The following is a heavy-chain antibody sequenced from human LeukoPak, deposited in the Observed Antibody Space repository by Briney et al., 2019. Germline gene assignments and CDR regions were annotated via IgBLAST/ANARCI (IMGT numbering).Heavy chain of an antibody. CDR3: AGRWLAVAGTGFPFDY. J-gene: IGHJ4*02. V-gene: IGHV3-30*04. CDR1: AFTFSSYA. Sequence: PGRSLRLSCAASAFTFSSYAMHWVRQAPGKGLEWVAVMSFDGSHKYYADSVKGRFTISRDNSKNTLYLQMNSLRAEDTAVYYCAGRWLAVAGTGFPFDYWGQGTLVTVSS. D-gene: IGHD6-19*01. CDR2: MSFDGSHK.